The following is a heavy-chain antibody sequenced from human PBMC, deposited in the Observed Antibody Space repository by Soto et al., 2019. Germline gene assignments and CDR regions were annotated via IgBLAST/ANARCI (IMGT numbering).Heavy chain of an antibody. J-gene: IGHJ5*02. Sequence: QITLKESGPTLVKPTQTLTLTCTFSGFSLSTSGVGVGWIRQPPGKALEWLALIYWNDDKRYSPSLKSRLTITKDTPKNQVVLTMTNMDPVDTATYYCAHKSVQLEPNWFDPWGQGTLVTVSS. V-gene: IGHV2-5*01. D-gene: IGHD1-1*01. CDR2: IYWNDDK. CDR1: GFSLSTSGVG. CDR3: AHKSVQLEPNWFDP.